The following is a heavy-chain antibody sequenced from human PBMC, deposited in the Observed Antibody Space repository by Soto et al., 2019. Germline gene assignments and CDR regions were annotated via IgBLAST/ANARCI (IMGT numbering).Heavy chain of an antibody. CDR1: GFSLSTSGMC. V-gene: IGHV2-70*11. CDR2: IDWDDDK. CDR3: ARILGYSSGWYAFDI. J-gene: IGHJ3*02. Sequence: LSRSGPTLVNPTQTLTLTCTFSGFSLSTSGMCVSWIRQPPGKALEWLARIDWDDDKYYSTSLKTRLTISKDTSKNQVVLTMTNMDPVDTATYYCARILGYSSGWYAFDIWGQGTMVTVSS. D-gene: IGHD6-19*01.